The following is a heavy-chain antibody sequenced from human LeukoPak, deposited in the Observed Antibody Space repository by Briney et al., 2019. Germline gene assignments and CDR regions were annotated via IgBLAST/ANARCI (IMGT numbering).Heavy chain of an antibody. Sequence: PGRSLRLSCAASGFTFSSYAIHWVRQAPGKGREWVAVISYDGNNKYYSDSMKGRFTISRDNSKNTLYLQMASRRSEDTAVYYCARKGGLAGDFDYWGQGTLVTVSS. CDR1: GFTFSSYA. CDR2: ISYDGNNK. J-gene: IGHJ4*02. V-gene: IGHV3-30-3*01. CDR3: ARKGGLAGDFDY. D-gene: IGHD3-16*01.